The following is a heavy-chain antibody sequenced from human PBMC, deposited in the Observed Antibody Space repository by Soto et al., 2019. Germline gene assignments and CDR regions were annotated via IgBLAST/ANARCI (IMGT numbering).Heavy chain of an antibody. D-gene: IGHD2-2*01. Sequence: GGSLRLSCAASGFTFSSYAMHWVRQAPGKGLEWVAVISYDGSNKYYADSVKGRFTISRDNSKNTLYLQMNSLRAEDTAVYNCARVRDQLLFYYYYGMDVWGQGTTVTVSS. CDR1: GFTFSSYA. J-gene: IGHJ6*02. CDR3: ARVRDQLLFYYYYGMDV. V-gene: IGHV3-30-3*01. CDR2: ISYDGSNK.